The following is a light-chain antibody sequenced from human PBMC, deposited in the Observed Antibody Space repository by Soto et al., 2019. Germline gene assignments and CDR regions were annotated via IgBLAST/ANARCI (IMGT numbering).Light chain of an antibody. V-gene: IGKV1-5*03. CDR3: QQYSTYPYT. CDR2: KAA. J-gene: IGKJ2*01. Sequence: DIQMTQSPSTLSSSVGDRVTITCRTSQSISTWLAWYQQKPGKAPKLLLYKAARLESGVPSRFSGSGSGTEFTLSISSLQPDDFATYHCQQYSTYPYTFGQGTELEIK. CDR1: QSISTW.